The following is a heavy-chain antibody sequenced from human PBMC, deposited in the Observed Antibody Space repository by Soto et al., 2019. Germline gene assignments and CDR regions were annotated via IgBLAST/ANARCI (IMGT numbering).Heavy chain of an antibody. CDR2: IHHSGST. Sequence: QVQLQESGPGLLEPSGTLSLTCAVSGGSISSGNWWSWVRQPPGKGLEWIGEIHHSGSTNYNPSLSCRAPIPGDNSKSQFSLQLSSVSAADTAVYHCAHSGSSCIDNWGHGTLVTVSS. V-gene: IGHV4-4*02. CDR3: AHSGSSCIDN. J-gene: IGHJ4*01. CDR1: GGSISSGNW. D-gene: IGHD5-12*01.